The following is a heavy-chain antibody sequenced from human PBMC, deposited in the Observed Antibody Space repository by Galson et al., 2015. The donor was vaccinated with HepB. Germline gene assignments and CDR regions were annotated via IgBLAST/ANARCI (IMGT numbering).Heavy chain of an antibody. J-gene: IGHJ4*02. Sequence: SVKVSCKASGYTFTGYYMHWVRQAPGQGLEWMGWINPNSGGTNYAQKFQGRVTMTRDTSISTAYMELSRLRSDDTAVYYCASAVYYYDSSGYPSEYYFDYWGQGTLVTVSS. D-gene: IGHD3-22*01. CDR3: ASAVYYYDSSGYPSEYYFDY. CDR1: GYTFTGYY. V-gene: IGHV1-2*02. CDR2: INPNSGGT.